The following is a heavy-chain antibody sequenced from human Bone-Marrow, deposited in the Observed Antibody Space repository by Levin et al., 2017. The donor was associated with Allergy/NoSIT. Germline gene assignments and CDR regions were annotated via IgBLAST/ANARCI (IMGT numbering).Heavy chain of an antibody. V-gene: IGHV4-34*01. CDR2: INHSGST. Sequence: PSETLSLTCAVYGGSFSGYYWSWIRQPPGKGLEWIGEINHSGSTNYNPSLKSRVTISVDTSKNQFSLKLSSVTAADTAVYYCARRTVYRYMDVWGKGTTVTVSS. D-gene: IGHD1-14*01. CDR3: ARRTVYRYMDV. CDR1: GGSFSGYY. J-gene: IGHJ6*03.